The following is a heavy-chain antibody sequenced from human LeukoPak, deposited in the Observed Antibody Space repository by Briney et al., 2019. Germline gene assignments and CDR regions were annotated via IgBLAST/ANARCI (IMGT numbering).Heavy chain of an antibody. CDR2: INPSGGST. CDR3: ARDSAFYYDSSGYEDY. D-gene: IGHD3-22*01. J-gene: IGHJ4*02. Sequence: ASVKVSCKAFGYTFTSYYMHRVRQAPGQGLEWMGIINPSGGSTSYAQKFQGRVTMTRDTSTSTVYMELSRLRSEDTAVYYCARDSAFYYDSSGYEDYWGQGTLVTVSS. V-gene: IGHV1-46*01. CDR1: GYTFTSYY.